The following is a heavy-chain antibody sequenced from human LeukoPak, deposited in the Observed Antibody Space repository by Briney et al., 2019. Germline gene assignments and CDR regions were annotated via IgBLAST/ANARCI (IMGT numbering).Heavy chain of an antibody. CDR3: ASLGYSYGNHHFDY. V-gene: IGHV3-66*01. J-gene: IGHJ4*02. CDR1: GFTVSNNY. D-gene: IGHD5-18*01. CDR2: IYSGGST. Sequence: PGGSLRLSCAASGFTVSNNYMSWVRQAPGKGLEWVSVIYSGGSTYYADSVKGRFTISRDNSKNTLYLQMNSLRAEDTAVYYCASLGYSYGNHHFDYWGQGTLVTVSP.